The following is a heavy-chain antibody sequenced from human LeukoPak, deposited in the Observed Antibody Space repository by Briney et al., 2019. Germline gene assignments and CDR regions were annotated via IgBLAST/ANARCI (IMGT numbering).Heavy chain of an antibody. V-gene: IGHV3-30*03. Sequence: GGSLRLSCAVSGFTFSSYGMSWVRQAPGKGLEWVAVISYDGSNKYYADSVKGRFTISRDNSKNTLYLQMNSLRAEDTAVYYCARDNPGFRFDYWGQGTLVTVSS. CDR1: GFTFSSYG. J-gene: IGHJ4*02. CDR2: ISYDGSNK. CDR3: ARDNPGFRFDY.